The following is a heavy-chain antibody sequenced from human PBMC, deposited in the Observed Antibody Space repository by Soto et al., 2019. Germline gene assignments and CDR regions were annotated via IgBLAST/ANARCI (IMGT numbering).Heavy chain of an antibody. D-gene: IGHD1-1*01. CDR3: ARGRGNWKENWFDP. J-gene: IGHJ5*02. Sequence: EVQLVESGGGLVKPGGSLRLSCAASGFTFSSYSMNWVRQAPGKGLEWVSSISSSSSYIYYADSVKGRFTISRDNAENALYLQMNSLRAEDTAVYYCARGRGNWKENWFDPWGQGTLVTGSS. CDR1: GFTFSSYS. CDR2: ISSSSSYI. V-gene: IGHV3-21*01.